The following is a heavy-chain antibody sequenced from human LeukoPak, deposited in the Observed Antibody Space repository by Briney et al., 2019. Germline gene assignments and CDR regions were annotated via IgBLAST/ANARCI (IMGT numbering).Heavy chain of an antibody. V-gene: IGHV5-51*01. CDR3: ARHAPSLYYDFWSGYAGAFDI. D-gene: IGHD3-3*01. J-gene: IGHJ3*02. CDR2: IYPGDSDT. Sequence: GESLKISCKGSGYSFTSYWIGWVRQMPGKGLEWMGIIYPGDSDTRYSPSFQGQVTISADKSISTAYLQWSSLKASDTVMYYCARHAPSLYYDFWSGYAGAFDIRGQGTMVTVSS. CDR1: GYSFTSYW.